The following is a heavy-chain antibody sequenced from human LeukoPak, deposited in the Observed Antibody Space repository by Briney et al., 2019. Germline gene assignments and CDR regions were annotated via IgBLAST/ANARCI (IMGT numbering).Heavy chain of an antibody. V-gene: IGHV3-74*01. CDR1: GLTFSNYG. CDR2: INSDGSST. Sequence: GGSLRLSCAVSGLTFSNYGMHWVRQAPGKGLVWVSRINSDGSSTSYADSVKGRFTISRDNAKNTLYLQMNSLRAEDTAVYYCATLGYSSGWLEVEPFDYWGQGTLVTVSS. D-gene: IGHD6-19*01. CDR3: ATLGYSSGWLEVEPFDY. J-gene: IGHJ4*02.